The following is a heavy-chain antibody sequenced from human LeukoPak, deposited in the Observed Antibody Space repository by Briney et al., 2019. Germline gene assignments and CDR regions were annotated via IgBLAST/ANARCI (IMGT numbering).Heavy chain of an antibody. J-gene: IGHJ4*02. CDR1: GFTFSSYG. Sequence: PGGSLRLSCAASGFTFSSYGMHWVRQAPGKGLEWVAFIRYDGSNKYYADSVKGRFTISRDNSKNTLYLQMNSLRAEDTAVYYCAASGWYTGVAIDYWGQGTLVTASS. CDR2: IRYDGSNK. D-gene: IGHD6-19*01. CDR3: AASGWYTGVAIDY. V-gene: IGHV3-30*02.